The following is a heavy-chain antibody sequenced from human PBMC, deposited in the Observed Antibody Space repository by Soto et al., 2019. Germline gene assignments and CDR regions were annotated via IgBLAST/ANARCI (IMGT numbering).Heavy chain of an antibody. Sequence: GESLKISCKGSGYSFTSYWIGWVRQMPGKGLEWMGVIYPDDSDVRYSRTFEGQVTISADKSISTIYLQWSSLKESDTATYYCARDYGGNEGFDYWGQGTVVTVSS. D-gene: IGHD4-17*01. V-gene: IGHV5-51*01. CDR1: GYSFTSYW. CDR2: IYPDDSDV. J-gene: IGHJ4*02. CDR3: ARDYGGNEGFDY.